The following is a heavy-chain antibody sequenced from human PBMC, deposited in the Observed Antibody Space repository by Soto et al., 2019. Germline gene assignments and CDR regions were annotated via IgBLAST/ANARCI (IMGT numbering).Heavy chain of an antibody. CDR3: AKGLPLLLWFGESPYGMDV. CDR1: GFTFSSYA. CDR2: ISGSGGST. Sequence: PGGSLRLSCAASGFTFSSYAMSWVRQAPGKGLEWVSAISGSGGSTYYADSVKGRFTISRDNSKSTLYLQMNSLRAEDTAVYYCAKGLPLLLWFGESPYGMDVWGQGTTVTVSS. D-gene: IGHD3-10*01. J-gene: IGHJ6*02. V-gene: IGHV3-23*01.